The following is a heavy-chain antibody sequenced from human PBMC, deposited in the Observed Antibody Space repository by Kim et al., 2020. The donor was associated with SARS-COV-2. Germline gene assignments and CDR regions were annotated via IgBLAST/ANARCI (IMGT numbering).Heavy chain of an antibody. CDR3: ARVGGVVVPAAMVGRSAYYYYYMDV. CDR2: INHSGST. CDR1: GGSFSGYY. Sequence: SETLSLTCAVYGGSFSGYYWSWIRQPPGKGLEWIGEINHSGSTNYNPSLKSRVTISVDTSKNQFSLKLSSVTAADTAVYYCARVGGVVVPAAMVGRSAYYYYYMDVWGKGTTVTVSS. J-gene: IGHJ6*03. D-gene: IGHD2-2*01. V-gene: IGHV4-34*01.